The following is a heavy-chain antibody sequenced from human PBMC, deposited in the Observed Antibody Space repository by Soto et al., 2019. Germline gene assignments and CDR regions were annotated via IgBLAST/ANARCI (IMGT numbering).Heavy chain of an antibody. D-gene: IGHD3-22*01. CDR3: ARGAWVVTPALSYYYYGMDV. V-gene: IGHV1-3*01. CDR2: INAGNGNT. Sequence: GASVKVSCKASGYTSTSYAMHWVRQAPGQRLEWMGWINAGNGNTKYSQKFQGRVTITRDTSASTAYMELSSLRSEDTAVYYCARGAWVVTPALSYYYYGMDVWGQGTTVTVSS. CDR1: GYTSTSYA. J-gene: IGHJ6*02.